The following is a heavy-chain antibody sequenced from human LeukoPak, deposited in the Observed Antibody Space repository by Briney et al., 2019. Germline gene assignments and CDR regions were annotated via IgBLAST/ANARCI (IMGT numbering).Heavy chain of an antibody. CDR2: ISGYNGNT. Sequence: ASVKVSCKASGGTFSSYAISWVRQAPGQGLEWMGWISGYNGNTNYAQKLQGRVALTTDTSTSTAYMELRSLTSDDTAVYYCARDEGSFDIWGQGTMVTVCS. CDR1: GGTFSSYA. V-gene: IGHV1-18*01. CDR3: ARDEGSFDI. J-gene: IGHJ3*02.